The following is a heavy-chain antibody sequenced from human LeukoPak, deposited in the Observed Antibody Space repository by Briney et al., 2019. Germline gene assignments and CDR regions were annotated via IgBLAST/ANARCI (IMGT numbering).Heavy chain of an antibody. J-gene: IGHJ4*02. CDR3: ARDYCSGGSCYSGIDY. D-gene: IGHD2-15*01. Sequence: GSLRLSCAASGFTFSSYGMHWVRQAPGKGLEWVAVIWYDGSNKYYADSVKGRFTISRDNSKNTLYLQMNSLRAEDTAVYYCARDYCSGGSCYSGIDYWGQGTLVTVSS. V-gene: IGHV3-33*01. CDR1: GFTFSSYG. CDR2: IWYDGSNK.